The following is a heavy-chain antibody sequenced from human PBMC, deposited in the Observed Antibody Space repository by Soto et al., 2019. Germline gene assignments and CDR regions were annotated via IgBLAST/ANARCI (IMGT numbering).Heavy chain of an antibody. V-gene: IGHV4-39*01. J-gene: IGHJ6*03. CDR1: GGSISSSYYY. CDR3: XXXXXXHXYYYMDV. Sequence: QLHLQESGPGLVKPSETLSLTCTVSGGSISSSYYYWGWIRQPPGKGLEWIGNIYYTGSTYYNPSLPSRVTISVXTXXNXXXXXXXXXXXXXXXXXXXXXXXXXHXYYYMDVWGKGTTVAVSS. CDR2: IYYTGST.